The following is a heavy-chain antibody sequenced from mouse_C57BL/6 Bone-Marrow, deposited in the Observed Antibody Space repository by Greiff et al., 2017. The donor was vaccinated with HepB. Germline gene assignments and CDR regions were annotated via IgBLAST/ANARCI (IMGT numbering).Heavy chain of an antibody. Sequence: EVQRVESGGGLVQPGGSLKLSCAASGFTFSDYGMAWVRQAPRKGPEWVAFISNLAYSIYYADTVTGRFTISRENAKNTLYLEMSSLRSEDTAMYYCARAYYSNYEGFAYWGQGTLVTVSA. CDR1: GFTFSDYG. V-gene: IGHV5-15*01. D-gene: IGHD2-5*01. CDR2: ISNLAYSI. CDR3: ARAYYSNYEGFAY. J-gene: IGHJ3*01.